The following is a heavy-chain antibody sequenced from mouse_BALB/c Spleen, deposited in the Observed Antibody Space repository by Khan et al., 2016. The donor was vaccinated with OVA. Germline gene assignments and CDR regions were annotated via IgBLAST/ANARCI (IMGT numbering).Heavy chain of an antibody. CDR2: INPGNGYT. D-gene: IGHD2-14*01. CDR1: GYTFTSYT. V-gene: IGHV1-4*01. CDR3: VRDGAYHRNDGWFAY. J-gene: IGHJ3*01. Sequence: QVQLQQSGAELARPGASVKMSCKASGYTFTSYTIHWIKERPGQGLEWIGYINPGNGYTNYNQKFKDKATLTTDKSSTTAYLQLSSLTSDDSAVYNCVRDGAYHRNDGWFAYWGQGTLVTVSA.